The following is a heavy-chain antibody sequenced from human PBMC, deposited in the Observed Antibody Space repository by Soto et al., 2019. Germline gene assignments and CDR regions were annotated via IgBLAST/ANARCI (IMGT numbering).Heavy chain of an antibody. V-gene: IGHV3-74*01. Sequence: EVQLVESGGGLVQPGGSLRVSCAASGFTFSRFWMHWVRQAPGMGLGWVSRINSKGSITNYADSVKGRFNISRDNAKNTLYLQMNSLRSEDTAVYYCARAGGSCSGGHSTHLYFYGMDVWGQGTTVTVSS. D-gene: IGHD2-15*01. J-gene: IGHJ6*02. CDR1: GFTFSRFW. CDR3: ARAGGSCSGGHSTHLYFYGMDV. CDR2: INSKGSIT.